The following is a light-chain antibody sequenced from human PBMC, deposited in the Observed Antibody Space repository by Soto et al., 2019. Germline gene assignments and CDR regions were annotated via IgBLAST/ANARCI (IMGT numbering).Light chain of an antibody. J-gene: IGKJ5*01. CDR2: DAS. V-gene: IGKV3-11*01. CDR1: QSVKSF. CDR3: QQRSDWPPVT. Sequence: EVVLTQSPATLSLSPGERATLSCRASQSVKSFLAWFQHKPGQAPRLLIYDASIRAPGIPARFSGSGSGTDFTLTISGLEPEDFALYYCQQRSDWPPVTFGQGIRLE.